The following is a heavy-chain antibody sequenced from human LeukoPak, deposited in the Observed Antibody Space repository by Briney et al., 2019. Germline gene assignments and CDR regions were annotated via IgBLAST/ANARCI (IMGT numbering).Heavy chain of an antibody. V-gene: IGHV4-39*07. J-gene: IGHJ4*02. CDR3: ARGGRRDGYNSSLRPGIDY. Sequence: SETLSLTCTVSGGSISSGGYYWSWIRQPPGKGLEWIGEINHSGSTNYNPSLKSRVTISVDTSKNQFSLKLSSVTAADTAVYYCARGGRRDGYNSSLRPGIDYWGQGTLVTVSS. CDR1: GGSISSGGYY. D-gene: IGHD5-24*01. CDR2: INHSGST.